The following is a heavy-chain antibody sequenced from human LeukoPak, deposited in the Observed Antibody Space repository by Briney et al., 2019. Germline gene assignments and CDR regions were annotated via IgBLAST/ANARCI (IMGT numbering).Heavy chain of an antibody. V-gene: IGHV3-23*01. CDR1: GFAFSTYA. CDR3: AKDLGWYFDY. Sequence: GGCLRLSCAAYGFAFSTYAMSWVRQAPGKGLEWVSALSASGGSTYYADSVKGRFTISRDNAKNTLYLRMNSLRAEDTAVYYCAKDLGWYFDYWGQGILVTVSS. J-gene: IGHJ4*02. D-gene: IGHD6-19*01. CDR2: LSASGGST.